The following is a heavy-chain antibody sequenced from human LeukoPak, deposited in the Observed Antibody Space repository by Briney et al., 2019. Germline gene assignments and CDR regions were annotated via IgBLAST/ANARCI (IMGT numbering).Heavy chain of an antibody. J-gene: IGHJ6*02. CDR1: GGTFSSYA. D-gene: IGHD6-6*01. CDR3: AREGAARRWYYYGMDV. Sequence: SVKVSCKASGGTFSSYAISWVRQAPGQGLEWMGGIIPIFGTANYAQKFQGRVTITADESTSTAYMELSSLRSEDTAVYYCAREGAARRWYYYGMDVWGQGTTVTVSS. CDR2: IIPIFGTA. V-gene: IGHV1-69*13.